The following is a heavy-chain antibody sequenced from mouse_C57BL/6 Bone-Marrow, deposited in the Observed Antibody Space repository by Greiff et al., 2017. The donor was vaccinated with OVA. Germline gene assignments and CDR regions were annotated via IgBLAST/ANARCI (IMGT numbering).Heavy chain of an antibody. CDR1: GYTFTSYW. D-gene: IGHD2-2*01. CDR3: ARIYYGYDENYYAMDY. J-gene: IGHJ4*01. CDR2: INPSNGGT. Sequence: QVHVKQPGTELVKPGASVKLSCKASGYTFTSYWMHWVKQRPGQGLEWIGNINPSNGGTNYNEKFKSKATLTVDKSSSTAYMQLSSLTSEDSAVYYCARIYYGYDENYYAMDYWGQGTSVTVSS. V-gene: IGHV1-53*01.